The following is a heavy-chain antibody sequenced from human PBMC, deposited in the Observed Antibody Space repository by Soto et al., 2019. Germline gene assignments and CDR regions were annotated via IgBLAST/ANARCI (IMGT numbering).Heavy chain of an antibody. J-gene: IGHJ3*02. CDR3: AREGYYDSSGPVSGAFDS. D-gene: IGHD3-22*01. Sequence: SETLSLTCTVSGGSISSYYWSWIRQPPGKGLKWIGYIYYSGSTNYNPSLKSRVTISVDTSKNQFSLKLSSVTAADTAVYYCAREGYYDSSGPVSGAFDSWGQGTMVTVSS. CDR1: GGSISSYY. CDR2: IYYSGST. V-gene: IGHV4-59*01.